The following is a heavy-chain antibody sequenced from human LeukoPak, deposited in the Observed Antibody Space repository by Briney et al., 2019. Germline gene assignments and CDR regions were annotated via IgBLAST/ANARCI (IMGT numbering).Heavy chain of an antibody. CDR3: AREHPRGEVDDFDY. CDR2: SYYSGST. CDR1: GGSISSRSYF. V-gene: IGHV4-39*02. D-gene: IGHD3-16*01. Sequence: PSETLSLTCTVSGGSISSRSYFWGWIRQPPGKGPEWIGSSYYSGSTYYNPSLKSRVTISVDTSKNQFSLRLSSVTAADTAVYYCAREHPRGEVDDFDYWGQGTLVTVSS. J-gene: IGHJ4*02.